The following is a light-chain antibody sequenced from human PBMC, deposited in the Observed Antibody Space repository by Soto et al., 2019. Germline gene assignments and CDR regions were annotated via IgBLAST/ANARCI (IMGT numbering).Light chain of an antibody. Sequence: EIVMTQSPATLSLSPGERATLSCRASESVSTNLAWYQQKAGQAPRLLIYGASTRATGIPARFSGSGSGTEFTLTISSLQSEDFAVYYCQQYSIWRTFGQVTKVDIK. CDR2: GAS. CDR1: ESVSTN. CDR3: QQYSIWRT. V-gene: IGKV3-15*01. J-gene: IGKJ1*01.